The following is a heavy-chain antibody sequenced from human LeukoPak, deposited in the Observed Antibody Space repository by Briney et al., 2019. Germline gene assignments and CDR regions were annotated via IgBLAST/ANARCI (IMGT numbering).Heavy chain of an antibody. CDR3: ARARVSPDYEIDY. CDR1: GGSFSGYY. V-gene: IGHV4-34*01. Sequence: SETLSLTCAVYGGSFSGYYWSWIRQPPGKGLGWIGEINHSGSTNYNPPLKSRVTISVDTSKNQFSLKLSSVTAADTAGYYCARARVSPDYEIDYWGQGTLVTVSS. J-gene: IGHJ4*02. CDR2: INHSGST. D-gene: IGHD4-17*01.